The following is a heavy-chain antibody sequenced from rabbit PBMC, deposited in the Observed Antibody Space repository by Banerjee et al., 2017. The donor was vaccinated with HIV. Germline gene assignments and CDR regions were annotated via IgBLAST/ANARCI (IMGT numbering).Heavy chain of an antibody. J-gene: IGHJ4*01. V-gene: IGHV1S45*01. D-gene: IGHD4-2*01. Sequence: QQQLEESGGGLVKPGGSLTLTCKASGLDFSSSYWICWVRQAPGKGLEWIGCIYTGSGATYYASWVNGRFTISKTPSTTVTLQMTSLTAADTATYFCARRADYAGGGNFNLWGPGTLVTVS. CDR1: GLDFSSSYW. CDR3: ARRADYAGGGNFNL. CDR2: IYTGSGAT.